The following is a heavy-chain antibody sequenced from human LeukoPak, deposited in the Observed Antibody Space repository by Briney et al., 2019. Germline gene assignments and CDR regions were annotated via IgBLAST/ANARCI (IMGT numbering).Heavy chain of an antibody. CDR1: GGSFSGYY. CDR2: INHSGST. CDR3: ARVGYSSSWYYYYYYYGMDV. V-gene: IGHV4-34*01. J-gene: IGHJ6*02. Sequence: KASETLSLTCAVYGGSFSGYYWSWIRQPPGKGLEWIGEINHSGSTNYNPSLKSRVTISVDTSKNQFSLKLSSVTAADTAVYYCARVGYSSSWYYYYYYYGMDVWGQGTTVTVSS. D-gene: IGHD6-13*01.